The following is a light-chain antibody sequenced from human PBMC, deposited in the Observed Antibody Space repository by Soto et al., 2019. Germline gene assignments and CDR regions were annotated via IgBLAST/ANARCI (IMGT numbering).Light chain of an antibody. Sequence: DVVMTQSPLFLPVTLGQPASISCRSSESLVFSDGNTYLTWLHQRPGQSPRRLIYKVSKRGSGVPDRFSGSGSGTDFTLKISRVEAEDVGLYYCVQGTHWPRTFGQGTKVEIK. V-gene: IGKV2-30*01. J-gene: IGKJ1*01. CDR3: VQGTHWPRT. CDR2: KVS. CDR1: ESLVFSDGNTY.